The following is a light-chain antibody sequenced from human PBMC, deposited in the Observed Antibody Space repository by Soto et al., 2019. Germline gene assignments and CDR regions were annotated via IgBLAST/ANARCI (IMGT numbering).Light chain of an antibody. CDR1: QSISNY. J-gene: IGKJ4*01. Sequence: DIQMTQSPSSLYASVGDRVTITCRASQSISNYLNWYQEKPGKAPKLLIYAASTLQSGVPSRFSGSGSGTDFTLTISSLQPEDFATYYCQQSSTTPLSFGGGTKVEIK. V-gene: IGKV1-39*01. CDR3: QQSSTTPLS. CDR2: AAS.